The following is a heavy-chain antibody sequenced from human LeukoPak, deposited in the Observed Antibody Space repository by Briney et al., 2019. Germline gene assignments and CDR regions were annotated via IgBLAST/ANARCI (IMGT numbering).Heavy chain of an antibody. CDR1: GYTFTGYY. CDR2: INPNGGGT. J-gene: IGHJ5*02. D-gene: IGHD2-2*01. Sequence: ASVKVSCKASGYTFTGYYMHWVRQAPGQGLEWMGWINPNGGGTNYAQKFQGRVTMTRDTSISTAYMELSRLRSDDTAVYYCARLLMVVVPAAGVEWFDPWGQGTLVTVSS. V-gene: IGHV1-2*02. CDR3: ARLLMVVVPAAGVEWFDP.